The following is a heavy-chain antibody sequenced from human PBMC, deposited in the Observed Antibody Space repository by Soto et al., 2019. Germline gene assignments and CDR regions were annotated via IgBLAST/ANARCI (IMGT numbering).Heavy chain of an antibody. Sequence: SETLSLTCAVSGGSISSSNCWSLLRQPPGKGLEWIGEIYHSGSTNYNPSLKSRVTISVDKSKNQFSLKLSSVTAADAAVYYCARDLGYYYGMDVWGQGTTVTVSS. J-gene: IGHJ6*02. CDR3: ARDLGYYYGMDV. CDR2: IYHSGST. V-gene: IGHV4-4*02. D-gene: IGHD7-27*01. CDR1: GGSISSSNC.